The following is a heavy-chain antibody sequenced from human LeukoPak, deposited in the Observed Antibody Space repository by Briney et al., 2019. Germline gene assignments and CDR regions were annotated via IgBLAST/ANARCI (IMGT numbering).Heavy chain of an antibody. J-gene: IGHJ3*02. Sequence: SETLSLTCTVSGGSFSSHYWSWIRQPPGKGLEWIGYISYIGSTNHNPPLKSRVTISVDTSKNQFSLKLSSVTAADTAVYYCARDPTTVTKGLDIWGQGTMVTVSS. CDR3: ARDPTTVTKGLDI. V-gene: IGHV4-59*11. D-gene: IGHD4-17*01. CDR1: GGSFSSHY. CDR2: ISYIGST.